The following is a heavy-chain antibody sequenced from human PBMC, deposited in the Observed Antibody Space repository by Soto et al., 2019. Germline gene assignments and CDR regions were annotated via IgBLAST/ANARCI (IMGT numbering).Heavy chain of an antibody. CDR2: LYSRTSPT. Sequence: GGSLRLSGAASGFSFSDYTMTWVGQAPGKGLEWVSILYSRTSPTQYADPLKARSTISRHNARNSLYIQMRSLRAEDTAVYYCAGESGIMANRPVWGLGTLVTVSS. J-gene: IGHJ4*02. V-gene: IGHV3-11*05. CDR1: GFSFSDYT. D-gene: IGHD6-6*01. CDR3: AGESGIMANRPV.